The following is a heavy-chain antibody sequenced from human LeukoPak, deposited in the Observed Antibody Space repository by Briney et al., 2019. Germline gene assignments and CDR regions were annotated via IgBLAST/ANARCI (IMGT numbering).Heavy chain of an antibody. V-gene: IGHV4-34*01. J-gene: IGHJ4*02. D-gene: IGHD6-19*01. CDR2: INHSGST. Sequence: KASETLSLTCAVYGGSFSGYYWSWIRQPPGKGLEWIGEINHSGSTNYNPSLKSRVTISVDTSKNQFSLELSSVTAADTAVYYCARTPGYSSGWVDYWGQGTLVTVSS. CDR1: GGSFSGYY. CDR3: ARTPGYSSGWVDY.